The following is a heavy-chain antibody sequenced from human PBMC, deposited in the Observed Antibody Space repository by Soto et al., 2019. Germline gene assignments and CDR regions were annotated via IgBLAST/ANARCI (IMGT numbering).Heavy chain of an antibody. CDR3: ARQQKQLVRIGDGIDV. CDR2: IDPSDSYT. V-gene: IGHV5-10-1*01. CDR1: GYSFTSYW. J-gene: IGHJ6*02. Sequence: GESLKISCKGSGYSFTSYWISWVRQMPGKGLEWMGRIDPSDSYTNYSPSFQCHVTISADKSIRTAYLQWSRLKASDTAMYYCARQQKQLVRIGDGIDVWGQGTTVTVPS. D-gene: IGHD6-13*01.